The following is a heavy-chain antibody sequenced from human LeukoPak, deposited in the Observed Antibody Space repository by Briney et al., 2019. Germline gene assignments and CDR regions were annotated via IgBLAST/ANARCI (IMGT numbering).Heavy chain of an antibody. Sequence: ASVKVSCKASGGTFSSYGISWVRQAPGQGLEWMGWISAYNGNTNYAQKLQGRVTMTTDTSTSTAYMELRSLRSDDTAVYYCAREGRYYGSGRWWFDPWGQGTLVTVSS. CDR1: GGTFSSYG. CDR3: AREGRYYGSGRWWFDP. J-gene: IGHJ5*02. D-gene: IGHD3-10*01. V-gene: IGHV1-18*01. CDR2: ISAYNGNT.